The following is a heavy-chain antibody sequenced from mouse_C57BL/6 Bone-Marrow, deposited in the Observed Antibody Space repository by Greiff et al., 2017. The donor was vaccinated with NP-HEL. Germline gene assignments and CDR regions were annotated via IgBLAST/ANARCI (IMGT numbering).Heavy chain of an antibody. J-gene: IGHJ3*01. CDR1: GYTFTDYY. CDR3: ARSTTVVQGFAY. Sequence: VQLQQSGPELVKPGASVKISCKASGYTFTDYYMNWVKQSHGKSLEWIGVINPYNGGTSYNQKFKGKATLTVDKSSSTAYMERNSLTSEDSAVYYCARSTTVVQGFAYWGQGTLGTVSA. V-gene: IGHV1-19*01. CDR2: INPYNGGT. D-gene: IGHD1-1*01.